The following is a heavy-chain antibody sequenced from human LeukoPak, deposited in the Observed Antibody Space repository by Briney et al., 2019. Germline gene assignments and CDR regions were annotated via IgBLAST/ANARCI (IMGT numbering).Heavy chain of an antibody. V-gene: IGHV3-21*01. J-gene: IGHJ4*02. Sequence: GGSLGLSCAASGFTFSSYIMNWVRQAPGKGLEWVSSISRNGTYIHYADSVKGRFTIPRDNAKQSLYLQMSSLRAEDTAVYYCARDEGYSFDYWGQGTLVTVSS. CDR1: GFTFSSYI. CDR2: ISRNGTYI. CDR3: ARDEGYSFDY. D-gene: IGHD2-15*01.